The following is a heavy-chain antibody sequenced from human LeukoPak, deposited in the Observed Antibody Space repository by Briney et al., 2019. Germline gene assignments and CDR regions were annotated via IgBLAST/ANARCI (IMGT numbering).Heavy chain of an antibody. Sequence: SQTLSLTCAVSGGSISSGGYSWSWIRQPPGKGLEWIGYIYHSGSTYYNPSLKSRVTISVDRSKNQFSLKLSSVTAADTAVYYCARVSLDSSGYPESDYWGQGTLVTVSS. J-gene: IGHJ4*02. D-gene: IGHD3-22*01. CDR2: IYHSGST. CDR1: GGSISSGGYS. V-gene: IGHV4-30-2*01. CDR3: ARVSLDSSGYPESDY.